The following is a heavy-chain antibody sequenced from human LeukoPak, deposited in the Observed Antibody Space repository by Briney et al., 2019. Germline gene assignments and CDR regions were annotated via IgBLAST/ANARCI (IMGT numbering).Heavy chain of an antibody. J-gene: IGHJ6*03. CDR2: ISSSSSYI. D-gene: IGHD3-3*01. V-gene: IGHV3-21*01. CDR1: GFTFSSYS. Sequence: GGSLRLSCAASGFTFSSYSMNWVRQAPGKGLEWVSSISSSSSYIYYADSVKGRFTISRDNAKNSLYLQMNSLRAEDTAVYYCARDVLEWLSQDYYYYYMDVWGKGTTVTVSS. CDR3: ARDVLEWLSQDYYYYYMDV.